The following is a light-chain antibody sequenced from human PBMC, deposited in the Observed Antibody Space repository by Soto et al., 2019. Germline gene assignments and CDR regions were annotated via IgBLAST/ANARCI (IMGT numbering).Light chain of an antibody. J-gene: IGLJ2*01. CDR1: TSNIGNNY. CDR3: GTWDNCHVL. V-gene: IGLV1-51*01. CDR2: DNN. Sequence: QSLLTQPPSVSAAPGQKVTISCSGSTSNIGNNYVSWYQQLPGTAPKLLIYDNNKRPSGIPDRFSGSKSGTSATLGITGLQTGDEADYYCGTWDNCHVLFGGGTKLTVL.